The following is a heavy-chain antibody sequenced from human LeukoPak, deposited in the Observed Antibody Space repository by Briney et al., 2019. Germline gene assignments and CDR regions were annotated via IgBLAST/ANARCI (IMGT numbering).Heavy chain of an antibody. CDR1: GGSISSSSYY. D-gene: IGHD6-13*01. V-gene: IGHV4-39*07. CDR2: IYYSGST. J-gene: IGHJ4*02. CDR3: ARGKIAAAGALFDY. Sequence: SETLSLTCTVSGGSISSSSYYWGWIRQPPGKGLEWIGSIYYSGSTYYNPSLKSRVTISVDTSKNQFSLKLSSVTAADTAVYYCARGKIAAAGALFDYWGQGTLVTVSS.